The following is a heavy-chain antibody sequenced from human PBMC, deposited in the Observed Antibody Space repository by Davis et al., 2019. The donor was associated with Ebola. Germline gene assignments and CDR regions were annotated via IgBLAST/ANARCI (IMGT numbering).Heavy chain of an antibody. Sequence: GESLKISCAASGFTFSSYDMHWVRQVTGKGLEWVSAIGTAGDTYYPGSVKGRFTISRDNAKNSLYLQMNSLRDEDTAVYYCARDPRSGSYYLYYYYGMDVWGQGTTVTVSS. J-gene: IGHJ6*02. CDR2: IGTAGDT. CDR3: ARDPRSGSYYLYYYYGMDV. D-gene: IGHD1-26*01. V-gene: IGHV3-13*01. CDR1: GFTFSSYD.